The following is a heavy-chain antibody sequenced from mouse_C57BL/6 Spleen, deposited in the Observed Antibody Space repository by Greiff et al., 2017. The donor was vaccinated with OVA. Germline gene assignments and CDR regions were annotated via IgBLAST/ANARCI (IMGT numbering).Heavy chain of an antibody. J-gene: IGHJ1*03. CDR1: GYAFSSSW. D-gene: IGHD1-1*01. CDR2: IYPGDGDT. V-gene: IGHV1-82*01. Sequence: VQLQQSGPELVKPGASVKISCKASGYAFSSSWMNWVKQRPGKGLEWIGRIYPGDGDTNYNGKFKGKATLTADKSSSTAYMQLSSLTSEDSAVYCGARTGYGSRGDWYFDVWGTGTTVTVSS. CDR3: ARTGYGSRGDWYFDV.